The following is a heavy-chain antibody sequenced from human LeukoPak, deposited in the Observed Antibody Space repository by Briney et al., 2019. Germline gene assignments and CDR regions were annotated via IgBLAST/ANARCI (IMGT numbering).Heavy chain of an antibody. CDR3: ARVLGFSYGSDY. CDR2: ISWDGGST. Sequence: GGSLRLSCAASGFTFDDYTMHWVRQAPGKGLEWVSLISWDGGSTYYADSVKGRFTISRDNSKNSLYLQMNSLRAEDTAVYYCARVLGFSYGSDYWGQGTLVTVSS. D-gene: IGHD5-18*01. CDR1: GFTFDDYT. V-gene: IGHV3-43*01. J-gene: IGHJ4*02.